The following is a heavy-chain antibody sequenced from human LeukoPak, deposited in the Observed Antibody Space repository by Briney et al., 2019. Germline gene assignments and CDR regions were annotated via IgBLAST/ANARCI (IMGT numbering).Heavy chain of an antibody. Sequence: SEILSLTCTVSGGSISSHYWNWIRQPAGKGLEYIGRTYTGGSTNYNPSLKSRVTMSVDTPKNQFSLKLSSVTAADTAVYYCVGGTYYGGDYWGQGTLVTVSS. J-gene: IGHJ4*02. CDR1: GGSISSHY. D-gene: IGHD1-26*01. V-gene: IGHV4-4*07. CDR3: VGGTYYGGDY. CDR2: TYTGGST.